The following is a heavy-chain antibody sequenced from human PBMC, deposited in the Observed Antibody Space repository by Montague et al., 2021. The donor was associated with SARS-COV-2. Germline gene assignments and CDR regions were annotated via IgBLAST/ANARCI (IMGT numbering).Heavy chain of an antibody. D-gene: IGHD3-10*01. Sequence: SETLSLTCTVSGGSISSYYWSWIRQPAGKGLEWIGRIYTSGSTNYNPSLKSQVTMSVDTSKNQFSLKLSSVTAADTAVYYCAREAWFGDKTSASEYYGMDVWGQGTTVTVSS. V-gene: IGHV4-4*07. J-gene: IGHJ6*02. CDR1: GGSISSYY. CDR3: AREAWFGDKTSASEYYGMDV. CDR2: IYTSGST.